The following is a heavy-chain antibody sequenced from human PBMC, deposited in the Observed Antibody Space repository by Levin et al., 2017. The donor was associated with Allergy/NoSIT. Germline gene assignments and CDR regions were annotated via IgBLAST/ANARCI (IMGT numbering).Heavy chain of an antibody. J-gene: IGHJ4*02. Sequence: LSLTCAASGFTFSSYAIHWVRQAPGKGLEWVAVISYDATNKYYADSVKGRFTISRDNSKNTLYLQMNSLRAEDTAVYDCARPGLNHDSSAWYDWRQGTLVTVSS. D-gene: IGHD6-19*01. CDR2: ISYDATNK. CDR1: GFTFSSYA. CDR3: ARPGLNHDSSAWYD. V-gene: IGHV3-30-3*01.